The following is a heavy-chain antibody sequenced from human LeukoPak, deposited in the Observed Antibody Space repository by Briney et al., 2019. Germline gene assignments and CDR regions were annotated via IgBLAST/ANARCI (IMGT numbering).Heavy chain of an antibody. J-gene: IGHJ4*02. CDR3: AKGGIAWSFDY. CDR2: ISGAGGAT. D-gene: IGHD1-1*01. V-gene: IGHV3-23*01. CDR1: GFTFSSYA. Sequence: GGSLRLSCAASGFTFSSYAMSWVRQAPGKGLEWVSAISGAGGATYYADSVKGRFTISRDNSKNTLYLQVKSLRAEDTAVYYCAKGGIAWSFDYWGQGTLVTVSS.